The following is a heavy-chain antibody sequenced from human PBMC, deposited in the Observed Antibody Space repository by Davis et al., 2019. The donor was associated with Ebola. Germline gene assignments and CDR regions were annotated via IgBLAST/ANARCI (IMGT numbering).Heavy chain of an antibody. Sequence: SETLSLTCAVYGGSFSGYYWGWIRQPPGKGLEWIGSIYHSGSTYYNPSLKSRVTISVDTSKNQFSLKLSSVTAADTAFYYCVRGSDAYKTGYWGQGTLVTVSS. CDR1: GGSFSGYY. D-gene: IGHD5-24*01. V-gene: IGHV4-38-2*01. CDR3: VRGSDAYKTGY. J-gene: IGHJ4*02. CDR2: IYHSGST.